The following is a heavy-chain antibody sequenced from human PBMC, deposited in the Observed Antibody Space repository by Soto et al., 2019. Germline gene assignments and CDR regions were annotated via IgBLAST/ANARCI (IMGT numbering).Heavy chain of an antibody. J-gene: IGHJ6*02. Sequence: QAQLVQSGAEVQKPGASVKVSCTASGYTFTSYGVSWVRQAPGQGLEWMGWISTKIGNTNYAQKLQGRVTMTTDASTSTAYMELMSLRSDDTAVYYCARDRGGGMDVWGQGTTVTVSS. V-gene: IGHV1-18*04. D-gene: IGHD3-10*01. CDR2: ISTKIGNT. CDR3: ARDRGGGMDV. CDR1: GYTFTSYG.